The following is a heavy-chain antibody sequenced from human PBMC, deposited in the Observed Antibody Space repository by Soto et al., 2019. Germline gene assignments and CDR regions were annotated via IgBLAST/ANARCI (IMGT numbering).Heavy chain of an antibody. CDR1: GFTFSSYG. V-gene: IGHV3-33*01. CDR3: ERGGFFEWPTRDAFDI. J-gene: IGHJ3*02. CDR2: IWYDGSNK. D-gene: IGHD3-3*01. Sequence: QVQLVESGGGVVQPGRSLRLSCAASGFTFSSYGMHWVRQAPGKGLEWVAVIWYDGSNKYYADSVKGRFTISRDNSKNTLYLQMNSQRAEDTAVYYCERGGFFEWPTRDAFDIWGQGTMVTVSS.